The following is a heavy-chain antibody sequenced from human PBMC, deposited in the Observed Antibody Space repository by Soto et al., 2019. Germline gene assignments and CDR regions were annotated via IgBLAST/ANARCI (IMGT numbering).Heavy chain of an antibody. J-gene: IGHJ5*02. V-gene: IGHV4-61*01. Sequence: EVLSLTCNVAGGSVSNDNFYWSWMRTRPGKGLEWIGYVHSSGITNYNPSLKRRVTISVDTSRNQFSLRLSSVTAADTAVYYCERGLTMGQLPSHFDHWGQGTVVTVSS. D-gene: IGHD3-10*01. CDR3: ERGLTMGQLPSHFDH. CDR1: GGSVSNDNFY. CDR2: VHSSGIT.